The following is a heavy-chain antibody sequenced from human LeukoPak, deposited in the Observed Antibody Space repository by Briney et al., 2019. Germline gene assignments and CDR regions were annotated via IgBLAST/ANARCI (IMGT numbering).Heavy chain of an antibody. CDR1: GGSFSGYY. V-gene: IGHV4-34*01. J-gene: IGHJ4*02. CDR2: INHSGST. CDR3: ARRGEDTLSRFDY. D-gene: IGHD3-10*01. Sequence: PSETLSLTCAVYGGSFSGYYWSWIRQPPGKGLEWIGEINHSGSTNYNPSLKSRVTISVDTSKNQFSLKLSSVTAADTAVYYCARRGEDTLSRFDYWGQGTLVTVSS.